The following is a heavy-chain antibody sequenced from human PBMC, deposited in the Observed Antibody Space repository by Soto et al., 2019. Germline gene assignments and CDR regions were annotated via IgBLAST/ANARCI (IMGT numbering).Heavy chain of an antibody. V-gene: IGHV4-59*01. CDR1: GGSITSFY. Sequence: SETLSLTCTVSGGSITSFYWGWIRQSPGKGLEWIAYFYHTGTTNYNPSLKSRVTISVDTSKNQFSLTLNSVTAADTAIYYCARDLSGWGYYYGMDVWGQGTTVIVSS. CDR3: ARDLSGWGYYYGMDV. D-gene: IGHD6-19*01. J-gene: IGHJ6*02. CDR2: FYHTGTT.